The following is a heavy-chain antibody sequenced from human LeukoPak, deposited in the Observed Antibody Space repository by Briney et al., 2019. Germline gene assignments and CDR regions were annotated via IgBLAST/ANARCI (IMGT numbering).Heavy chain of an antibody. Sequence: PGGSLRLSCAASEFTLSGYGMNRVRQAPGKGLEWISYISSSSRIIYYAYSVKGRLPISRETAKNSLYLQMNSLRAEDTAVYYCARIRWGSGYAQLDYWGQGTLVTVSS. V-gene: IGHV3-48*01. J-gene: IGHJ4*02. CDR3: ARIRWGSGYAQLDY. CDR2: ISSSSRII. D-gene: IGHD3-22*01. CDR1: EFTLSGYG.